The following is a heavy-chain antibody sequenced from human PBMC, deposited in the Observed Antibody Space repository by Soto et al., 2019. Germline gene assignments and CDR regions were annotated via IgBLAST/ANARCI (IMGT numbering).Heavy chain of an antibody. V-gene: IGHV1-24*01. CDR2: FDPEDGET. Sequence: GASVKVSCKVSGYTLTELSMHWVRQAPGKGLEWMGGFDPEDGETIYAQKFQGRVTMTEDTSTDTAYMELSSLRSEDTAVYYCATEAQGYCSGGSCYSIRAFDIWGQGTMVTVSS. CDR1: GYTLTELS. D-gene: IGHD2-15*01. CDR3: ATEAQGYCSGGSCYSIRAFDI. J-gene: IGHJ3*02.